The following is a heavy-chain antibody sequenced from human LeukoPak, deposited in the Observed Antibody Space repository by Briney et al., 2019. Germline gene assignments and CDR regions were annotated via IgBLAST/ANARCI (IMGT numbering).Heavy chain of an antibody. J-gene: IGHJ4*02. CDR2: IYYSGST. CDR1: GASIGGSSHY. CDR3: ATLTTMST. V-gene: IGHV4-39*01. Sequence: PSETLSLTCSVSGASIGGSSHYWAWIRQPPGKGPEWIGSIYYSGSTYYNPSLKSRVTISVDTSQNQSSLKVTFLTVADTAVYYCATLTTMSTWGQGTLVTVSS. D-gene: IGHD4-17*01.